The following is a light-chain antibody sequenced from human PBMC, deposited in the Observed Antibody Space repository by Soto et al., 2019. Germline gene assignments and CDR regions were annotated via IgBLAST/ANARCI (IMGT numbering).Light chain of an antibody. Sequence: EIGLTQSPATLSVSAGERATLSCRASQSVSSKLSWYQQKPGQAPRLLIYGASTRATGIPARFSASGSGTEFTLTISSLQSEDFADYYYQQYNNWPLTFGGGTKVEIK. CDR3: QQYNNWPLT. J-gene: IGKJ4*01. V-gene: IGKV3-15*01. CDR2: GAS. CDR1: QSVSSK.